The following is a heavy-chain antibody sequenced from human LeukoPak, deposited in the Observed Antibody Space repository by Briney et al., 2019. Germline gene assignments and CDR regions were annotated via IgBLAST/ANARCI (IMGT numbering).Heavy chain of an antibody. Sequence: GGSLTLSCAASGFTFSTYGMSWPRQAPGKGLECVSGIRGRGGSTYYADSVKGRFTISRDNSKNTLYLQMTSLRAEDTAVYYGAKVPLPYDDWGQGTLVTVFS. CDR2: IRGRGGST. CDR3: AKVPLPYDD. J-gene: IGHJ4*02. CDR1: GFTFSTYG. V-gene: IGHV3-23*01.